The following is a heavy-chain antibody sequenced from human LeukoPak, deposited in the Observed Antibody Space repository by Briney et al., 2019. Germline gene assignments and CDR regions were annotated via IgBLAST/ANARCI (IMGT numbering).Heavy chain of an antibody. CDR2: IFYSGST. CDR1: GGSISGHH. Sequence: SETLSLTCTVSGGSISGHHWSWIRQPPGKGLEWIGNIFYSGSTNYNPSLESRVTISVDTSKNQFSLKLSSVTAADTAVYYCASIAEDYFDYWGQGTLVTVSS. D-gene: IGHD6-13*01. CDR3: ASIAEDYFDY. J-gene: IGHJ4*02. V-gene: IGHV4-59*08.